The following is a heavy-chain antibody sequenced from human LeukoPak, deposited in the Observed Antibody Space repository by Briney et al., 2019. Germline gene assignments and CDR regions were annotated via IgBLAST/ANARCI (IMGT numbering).Heavy chain of an antibody. V-gene: IGHV1-24*01. CDR1: GNPLSEVY. CDR2: FDPEDEEI. Sequence: ASVKVSCKVSGNPLSEVYLHWVRQAPGKGLEWMGGFDPEDEEIIYAPKFQARVTLTADESTNTVFMRLTSLRSDDTAVYYCATVRSGYDLGYCGLDVWGRGTTVTVS. J-gene: IGHJ6*02. D-gene: IGHD5-12*01. CDR3: ATVRSGYDLGYCGLDV.